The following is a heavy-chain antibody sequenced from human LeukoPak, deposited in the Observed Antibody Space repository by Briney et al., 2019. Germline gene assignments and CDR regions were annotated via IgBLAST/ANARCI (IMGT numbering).Heavy chain of an antibody. V-gene: IGHV4-4*02. Sequence: SETLSLTCAVSGGSISSSNWWSWVRQPPGKGLEWIGEIYHSGSTNYNPSLKSRVTISVDKSKNQFSLKLSSVTAADTAVYYCARVRFGELLEEDYYYYYGMDVWGQGTTVTVSS. CDR1: GGSISSSNW. D-gene: IGHD3-10*01. J-gene: IGHJ6*02. CDR3: ARVRFGELLEEDYYYYYGMDV. CDR2: IYHSGST.